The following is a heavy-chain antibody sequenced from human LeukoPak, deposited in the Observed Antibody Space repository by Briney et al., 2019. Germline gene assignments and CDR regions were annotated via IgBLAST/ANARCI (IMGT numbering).Heavy chain of an antibody. CDR3: ARGQFVENFDY. D-gene: IGHD3-3*01. J-gene: IGHJ4*02. V-gene: IGHV1-2*02. CDR1: GYTFTGYY. Sequence: VASVKVSCKASGYTFTGYYMHWVRQAPGQGLEWMGWINPNSGGTNYAQEFQGRVTMTRDTSISTAYMELSRLRSDDTAVYYCARGQFVENFDYWGQGTLVTVSS. CDR2: INPNSGGT.